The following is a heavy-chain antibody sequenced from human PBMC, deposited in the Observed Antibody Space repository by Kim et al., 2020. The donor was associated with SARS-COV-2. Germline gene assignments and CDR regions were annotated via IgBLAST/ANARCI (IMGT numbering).Heavy chain of an antibody. V-gene: IGHV3-21*06. CDR3: ASLYASTWPVFDY. D-gene: IGHD6-13*01. Sequence: YSDSVKRRFTISRDNAKNSLFLQMNSLRAEDTAVYYCASLYASTWPVFDYWGQGALVTVSS. J-gene: IGHJ4*02.